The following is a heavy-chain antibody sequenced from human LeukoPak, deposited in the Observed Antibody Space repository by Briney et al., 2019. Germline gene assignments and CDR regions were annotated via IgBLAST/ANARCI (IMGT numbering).Heavy chain of an antibody. CDR3: AKGDSSSWDYFDY. CDR1: GFTFSSYG. J-gene: IGHJ4*02. V-gene: IGHV3-30*18. CDR2: ISYDGSSK. Sequence: GRSLRLSCAASGFTFSSYGMHWVRQAPGKGLEWVAVISYDGSSKYYADSVKGRFTISRDNSKNTLYLQMNSLRAEDTAVYYCAKGDSSSWDYFDYWGQGTLVTVSS. D-gene: IGHD6-13*01.